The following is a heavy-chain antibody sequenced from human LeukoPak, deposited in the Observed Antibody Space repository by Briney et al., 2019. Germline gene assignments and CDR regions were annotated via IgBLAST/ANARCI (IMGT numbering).Heavy chain of an antibody. Sequence: GESLKISCKGSGYSFITYWIGWVRQMPGKGLEWMGSIYPGDFDTRYSPSFQGQVSISVDKSISTAYLQWSSLKASDTAMYYCARLIRTKIALRSNKGSFDYWGQGTLVTVSS. J-gene: IGHJ4*02. D-gene: IGHD2/OR15-2a*01. CDR2: IYPGDFDT. V-gene: IGHV5-51*01. CDR3: ARLIRTKIALRSNKGSFDY. CDR1: GYSFITYW.